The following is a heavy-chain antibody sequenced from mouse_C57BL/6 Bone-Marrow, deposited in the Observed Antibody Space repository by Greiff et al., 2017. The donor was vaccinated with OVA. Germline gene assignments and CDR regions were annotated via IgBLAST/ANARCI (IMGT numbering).Heavy chain of an antibody. D-gene: IGHD1-2*01. CDR1: GFTFSDYY. Sequence: EVQLVESGGGLVQPGGSLKLSCAASGFTFSDYYMYWVRQTPEKRLEWVAYISNGGGSTYYPDTVKGRFTISRANAKNTLYLQMSRLKSEDTAMYYCARHGYKGSLFAYWGQGTLVTVSA. CDR3: ARHGYKGSLFAY. J-gene: IGHJ3*01. CDR2: ISNGGGST. V-gene: IGHV5-12*01.